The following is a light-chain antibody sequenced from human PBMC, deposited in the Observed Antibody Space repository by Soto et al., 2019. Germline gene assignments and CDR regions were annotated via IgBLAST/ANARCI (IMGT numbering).Light chain of an antibody. CDR2: DAS. V-gene: IGKV3-11*01. J-gene: IGKJ5*01. Sequence: EGMLTKSPVTLSLSPGERATLSCRASQSVSSYLAWYQQKPGQAPRLLIYDASNRVTGIPARFSGSGSGTDFTLTISSLEPEDFAVYYCQQRSNWPRITFGQWTLLE. CDR1: QSVSSY. CDR3: QQRSNWPRIT.